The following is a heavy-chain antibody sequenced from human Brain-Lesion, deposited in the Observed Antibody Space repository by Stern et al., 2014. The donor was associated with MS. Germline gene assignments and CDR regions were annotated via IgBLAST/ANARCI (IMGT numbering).Heavy chain of an antibody. J-gene: IGHJ1*01. V-gene: IGHV3-23*04. D-gene: IGHD6-19*01. CDR2: ISGRGAPT. Sequence: EVHLVESGGGLVQPGASLRLSCAASGFSFSTYAMSWVRQTPGKGLQWVSVISGRGAPTYYADSVKGRFTISRDNSKNTLYLQMDSLRADDTAVYYCAKWPHHIAVAGTRYFEHWGQGTLVTVSS. CDR1: GFSFSTYA. CDR3: AKWPHHIAVAGTRYFEH.